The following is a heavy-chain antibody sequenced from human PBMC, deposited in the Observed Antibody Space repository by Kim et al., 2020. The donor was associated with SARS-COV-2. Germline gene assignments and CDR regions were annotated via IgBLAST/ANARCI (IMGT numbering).Heavy chain of an antibody. CDR3: ARDYYDSSGYSYGMDV. J-gene: IGHJ6*02. D-gene: IGHD3-22*01. V-gene: IGHV3-30*01. Sequence: SVKGQFTISRDNYKNTLYLQMNSLRAEDTAVYYCARDYYDSSGYSYGMDVWGQGTTVTVSS.